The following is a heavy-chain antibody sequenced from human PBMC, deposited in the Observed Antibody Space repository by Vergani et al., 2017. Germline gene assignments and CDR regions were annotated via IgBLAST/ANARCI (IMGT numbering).Heavy chain of an antibody. CDR1: GFTFSSYS. Sequence: ELQLVESGGGLVKPGGSLRLSCAASGFTFSSYSMNWVRQAPGKGLEWVSSISSSSSYIYYADSVKGRFTISRDNAKNSLYLQMNSLRAEDTAVYYCARDPPYDFWSGYYTHFDYWGQGTLVTVSS. CDR2: ISSSSSYI. D-gene: IGHD3-3*01. V-gene: IGHV3-21*01. J-gene: IGHJ4*02. CDR3: ARDPPYDFWSGYYTHFDY.